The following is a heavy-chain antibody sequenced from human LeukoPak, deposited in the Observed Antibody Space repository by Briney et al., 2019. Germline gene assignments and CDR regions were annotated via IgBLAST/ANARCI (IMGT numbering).Heavy chain of an antibody. CDR2: VHLDGRT. CDR3: AREGGFFRPLDY. J-gene: IGHJ4*02. D-gene: IGHD3-3*01. Sequence: GSLRLSCAASGFTFSSYWMHWVRQPPGKGLEWIGEVHLDGRTNYNPSLKSRLTISVDLSENHISLKLTSVTAADTAVYYCAREGGFFRPLDYSGQGTLVTVSS. CDR1: GFTFSSYW. V-gene: IGHV4-4*02.